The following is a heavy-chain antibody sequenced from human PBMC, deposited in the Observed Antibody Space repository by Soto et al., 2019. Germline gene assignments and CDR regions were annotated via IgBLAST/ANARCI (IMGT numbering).Heavy chain of an antibody. J-gene: IGHJ4*02. CDR3: AKGARRTYYYGSGAWLY. CDR1: GFTFSSYA. D-gene: IGHD3-10*01. V-gene: IGHV3-30*04. Sequence: QVQLVESGGGVVQPGRSLRLSCAASGFTFSSYAMHWVRQAPGKGLEWVAVISYDGSNKYYADSVKGRFTISRDNSKNTLYLQMNSLRAEDTAVYYCAKGARRTYYYGSGAWLYWGQGTLVTVSS. CDR2: ISYDGSNK.